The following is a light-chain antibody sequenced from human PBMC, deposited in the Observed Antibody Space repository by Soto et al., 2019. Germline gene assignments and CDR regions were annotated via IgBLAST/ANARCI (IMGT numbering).Light chain of an antibody. V-gene: IGKV3-20*01. CDR3: QQYNDSPYT. Sequence: EIVMTQSPGTLSLSPGESASLSCRASRDVTSRYVAWFQQKPGKAPRLLIYGASSRATGIPARFSGSGSGTDYILTIDRLEPEEFAVYYCQQYNDSPYTFGQGTKLEIK. CDR1: RDVTSRY. CDR2: GAS. J-gene: IGKJ2*01.